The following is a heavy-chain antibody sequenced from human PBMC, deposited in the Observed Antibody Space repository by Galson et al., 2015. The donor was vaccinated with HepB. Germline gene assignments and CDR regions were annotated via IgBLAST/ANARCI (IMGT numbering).Heavy chain of an antibody. V-gene: IGHV3-23*05. CDR2: IDISDSRT. J-gene: IGHJ4*03. D-gene: IGHD3-16*01. Sequence: SLRLSCAVSGFRFSSYGMSWVRQAPGKGLEWVSGIDISDSRTYYAESVMGRFAISRDWSRNTLYLEMNNLRVEDTAVYYCAKVLQVWPGGVDHLGQGTL. CDR3: AKVLQVWPGGVDH. CDR1: GFRFSSYG.